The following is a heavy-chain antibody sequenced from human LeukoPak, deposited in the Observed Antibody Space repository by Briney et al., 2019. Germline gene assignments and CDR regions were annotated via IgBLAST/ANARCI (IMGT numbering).Heavy chain of an antibody. J-gene: IGHJ4*02. V-gene: IGHV3-33*01. D-gene: IGHD5-18*01. Sequence: GGSLRLSCAASTFTFSNFGMHWVRQAPGKGLEWVAVIWYDGSNIYYADSVKGRFTVSRDNSKNTLYLQMNSLRAEDTAVYYCARGLKSGYSFGFDLWGQGTLVTVSP. CDR2: IWYDGSNI. CDR3: ARGLKSGYSFGFDL. CDR1: TFTFSNFG.